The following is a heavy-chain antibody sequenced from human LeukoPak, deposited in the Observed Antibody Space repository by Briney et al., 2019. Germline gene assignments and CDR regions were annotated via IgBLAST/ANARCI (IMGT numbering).Heavy chain of an antibody. Sequence: GGFLRLSCAASGFTFSSYVMSLGRQAPGKGLEWVSDISNSGGRPYSAESVKGLFTISRDNSKTTLYLQMNSLRAEDTAVYYCAKVGGSYGGVYYFDYWGQGTLVSVSS. CDR3: AKVGGSYGGVYYFDY. J-gene: IGHJ4*02. CDR2: ISNSGGRP. V-gene: IGHV3-23*01. D-gene: IGHD1-26*01. CDR1: GFTFSSYV.